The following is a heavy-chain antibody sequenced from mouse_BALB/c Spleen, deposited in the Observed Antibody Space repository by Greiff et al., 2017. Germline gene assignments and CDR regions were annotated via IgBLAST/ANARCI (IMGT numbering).Heavy chain of an antibody. J-gene: IGHJ2*01. CDR2: IYPGSGST. CDR3: ARASLPYYFDY. CDR1: GYNFTSYW. D-gene: IGHD2-1*01. V-gene: IGHV1-55*01. Sequence: VQLQQPGAELVKPGTSVKLSCKASGYNFTSYWINWVKLRPGQGLEWIGDIYPGSGSTNYNEKFKSKATLTVDTSSSTAYMQLSSLASEDSALYYCARASLPYYFDYWGQGTTLTVSS.